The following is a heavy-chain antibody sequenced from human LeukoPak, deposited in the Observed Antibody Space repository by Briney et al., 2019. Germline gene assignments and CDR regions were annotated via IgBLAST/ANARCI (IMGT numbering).Heavy chain of an antibody. V-gene: IGHV4-30-4*07. Sequence: SETLSLTCAVSGGSISSGGYSWSWIRQPPGKGLEWIGYIYYSGSTYYNPSLKSRVTISVDTSKNQFSLKLSSVTAADTAVYYCARDGRGGWYVFDYWGQGTLVTVSS. CDR1: GGSISSGGYS. CDR3: ARDGRGGWYVFDY. CDR2: IYYSGST. J-gene: IGHJ4*02. D-gene: IGHD6-19*01.